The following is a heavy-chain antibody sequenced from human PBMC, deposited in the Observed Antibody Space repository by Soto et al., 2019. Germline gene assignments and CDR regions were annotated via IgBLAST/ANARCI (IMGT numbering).Heavy chain of an antibody. D-gene: IGHD2-2*01. CDR2: INHSGST. J-gene: IGHJ5*02. CDR1: GGSFSGYY. V-gene: IGHV4-34*01. Sequence: QVQLQQWGAGLLKPSETLSLTCAVYGGSFSGYYWSWIRQPPGKGLEWIGEINHSGSTNYNPSLKSRVTISVDTSKNQFSLKLSSVTAADTAVYYCARGRLGDCSSTSCSGWFDPWGQGTLVTVSS. CDR3: ARGRLGDCSSTSCSGWFDP.